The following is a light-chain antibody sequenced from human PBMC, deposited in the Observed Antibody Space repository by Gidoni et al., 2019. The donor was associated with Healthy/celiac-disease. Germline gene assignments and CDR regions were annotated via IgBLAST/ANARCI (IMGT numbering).Light chain of an antibody. Sequence: EIVLTQSPATLSLSPGERATLSCRASQSVSSYLAWYKQTPGQAPRLLIYDASNRATGIPARFSGSGSGTDFTLTISSLEPEDFAVYYCQQRSNWPPFTFGPGTKVDIK. J-gene: IGKJ3*01. CDR2: DAS. CDR1: QSVSSY. V-gene: IGKV3-11*01. CDR3: QQRSNWPPFT.